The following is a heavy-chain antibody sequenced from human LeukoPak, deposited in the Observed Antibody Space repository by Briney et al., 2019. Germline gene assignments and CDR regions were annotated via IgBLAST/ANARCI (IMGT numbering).Heavy chain of an antibody. D-gene: IGHD2-15*01. CDR3: AGDRCSGGSCYSRYYYYGMDV. CDR2: INHSGST. J-gene: IGHJ6*04. CDR1: GGSFSGYY. Sequence: SETLSLTCAVYGGSFSGYYWSWIRQPPGKGLEWIGEINHSGSTNYNPSLKSRVTISVDTSKNQFPLKLSSVTAADTAVYYCAGDRCSGGSCYSRYYYYGMDVWGKGTTVTVSS. V-gene: IGHV4-34*01.